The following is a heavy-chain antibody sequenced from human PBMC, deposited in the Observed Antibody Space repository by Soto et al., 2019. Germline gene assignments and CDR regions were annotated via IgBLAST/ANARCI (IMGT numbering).Heavy chain of an antibody. D-gene: IGHD4-4*01. Sequence: SETLSLTCTVSGGSISSYYGSWIRQPPGKGLEWIGYSYYSGSTNYNPSLKSRVTIAVDTSKNQSSLKLSSVAAAETAVYYCASLWLYSNLYYFDYWGQGTLVTVSS. V-gene: IGHV4-59*01. CDR2: SYYSGST. J-gene: IGHJ4*02. CDR1: GGSISSYY. CDR3: ASLWLYSNLYYFDY.